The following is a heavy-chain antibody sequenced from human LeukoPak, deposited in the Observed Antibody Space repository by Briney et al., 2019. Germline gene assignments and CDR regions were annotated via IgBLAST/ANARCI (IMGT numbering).Heavy chain of an antibody. J-gene: IGHJ4*02. V-gene: IGHV1-46*01. Sequence: ASVKVSCKASGYTFTSYYMHWVRQAPGQGLEWMGIINPSGGSTTYAQNFQGRVTMTRDMSTSTVDMELRSLRSEDTAVYYCARAGDRSSYFSVFGDYWGQGTLVTVSS. CDR2: INPSGGST. D-gene: IGHD3-22*01. CDR3: ARAGDRSSYFSVFGDY. CDR1: GYTFTSYY.